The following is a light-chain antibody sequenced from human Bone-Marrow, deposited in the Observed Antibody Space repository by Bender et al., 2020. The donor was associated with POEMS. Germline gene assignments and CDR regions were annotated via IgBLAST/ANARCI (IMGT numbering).Light chain of an antibody. CDR3: TSFTTNYTYV. CDR2: DVS. CDR1: SSDVGAFNY. Sequence: QSALTQPASVSGYPGQSITISCTGTSSDVGAFNYVSWFQQHPGKAPKLIIYDVSDRPSGVSNLFSGSKSGTTASLTISGLQTEDEADYYCTSFTTNYTYVFGPGTKVTVL. J-gene: IGLJ1*01. V-gene: IGLV2-14*03.